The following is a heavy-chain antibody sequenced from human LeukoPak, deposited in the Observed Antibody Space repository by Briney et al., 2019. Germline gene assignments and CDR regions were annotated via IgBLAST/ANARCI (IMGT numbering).Heavy chain of an antibody. CDR1: GYTFTSYD. Sequence: ASVKVSCKASGYTFTSYDINWVRQATGQGLEWVGWMNPNSGNTGYAQKFQGRVTMTRNTSISTAYMELSSLRSEDTAVYYCARDNGGTAMAYYYYYYMDVWGKGTTVTISS. CDR2: MNPNSGNT. V-gene: IGHV1-8*01. D-gene: IGHD5-18*01. J-gene: IGHJ6*03. CDR3: ARDNGGTAMAYYYYYYMDV.